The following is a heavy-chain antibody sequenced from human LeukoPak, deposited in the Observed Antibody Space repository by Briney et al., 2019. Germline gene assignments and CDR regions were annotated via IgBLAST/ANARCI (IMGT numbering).Heavy chain of an antibody. CDR2: ISSNGGST. Sequence: PGGSLRLSCAASGFTFSSYAMHWVRQAPEKGLEYVSAISSNGGSTYYANSVKGRFTISRDNSKNTLYLQMGSLRAEDMAVYYCARGSGSFLRTPNDYWGQGTLVTVSS. CDR3: ARGSGSFLRTPNDY. CDR1: GFTFSSYA. J-gene: IGHJ4*02. D-gene: IGHD6-19*01. V-gene: IGHV3-64*01.